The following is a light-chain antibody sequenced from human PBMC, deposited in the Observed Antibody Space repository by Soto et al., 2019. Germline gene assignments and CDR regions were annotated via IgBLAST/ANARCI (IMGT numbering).Light chain of an antibody. V-gene: IGLV1-40*01. CDR2: IND. J-gene: IGLJ2*01. CDR1: TSNIGSDYG. Sequence: QSVLTQPPSVSGAPGQRGTISCTGGTSNIGSDYGVHWYQQLPGRAPRLLIYINDKRPSGVPDRFSGSKSGTSASLAITGLQAEDEADYYCQSYDSRLSGVIFGGGTKLTVL. CDR3: QSYDSRLSGVI.